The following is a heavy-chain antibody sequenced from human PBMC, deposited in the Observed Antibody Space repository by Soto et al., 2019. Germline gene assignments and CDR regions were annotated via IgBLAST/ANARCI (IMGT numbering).Heavy chain of an antibody. CDR1: GGTFSSYA. V-gene: IGHV1-69*13. Sequence: SVKVSCKASGGTFSSYAISWVRQAPGQGLEWMGGIIPIFGTANYAQKFQGRVTITADESTTTAYMELSSLRSEDTAVYYCARRPADFYYYGMDVWGQGTTVTVSS. CDR2: IIPIFGTA. D-gene: IGHD2-2*01. J-gene: IGHJ6*02. CDR3: ARRPADFYYYGMDV.